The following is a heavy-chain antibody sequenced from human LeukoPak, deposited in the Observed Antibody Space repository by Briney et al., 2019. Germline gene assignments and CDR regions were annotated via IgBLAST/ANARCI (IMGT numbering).Heavy chain of an antibody. CDR1: GFTFSSYA. J-gene: IGHJ4*02. CDR3: AKGPSSMIVVVPEGY. CDR2: ISGSGGST. Sequence: GGSLRLSCAASGFTFSSYAMSWVRQAPGKGLEWGSAISGSGGSTYYADSVKGRFTIARDNAKNTLYLQMNSLRAEDTAVYYCAKGPSSMIVVVPEGYWGQGTLVTVSS. V-gene: IGHV3-23*01. D-gene: IGHD3-22*01.